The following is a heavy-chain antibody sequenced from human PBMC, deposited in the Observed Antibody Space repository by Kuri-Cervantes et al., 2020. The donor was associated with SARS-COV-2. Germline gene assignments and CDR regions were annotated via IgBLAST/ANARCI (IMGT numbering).Heavy chain of an antibody. D-gene: IGHD6-13*01. J-gene: IGHJ4*02. CDR3: AAAVGFFDY. V-gene: IGHV4-39*01. CDR1: GGSISSSISSSSYY. CDR2: IYYSGST. Sequence: SETLSLTCTVSGGSISSSISSSSYYWGWIRQPPGKGLEWIGSIYYSGSTYYNPSLKSRVTISVDTSKNQFSLKLSSVTAADTAIYYCAAAVGFFDYWGQGTLVTDSS.